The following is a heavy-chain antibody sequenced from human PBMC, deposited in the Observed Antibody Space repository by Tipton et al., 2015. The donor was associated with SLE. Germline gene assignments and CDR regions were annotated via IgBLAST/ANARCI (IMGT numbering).Heavy chain of an antibody. V-gene: IGHV4-38-2*01. CDR1: GFSITSGFY. CDR3: ARGEREVDY. D-gene: IGHD3-16*01. J-gene: IGHJ4*02. Sequence: LRISCAVSGFSITSGFYWGWIRQPPGKGLEWIASIYHSGYTYYNPSLKSRVTISVDTSKNQFSLKLHSVTAADTAVYYCARGEREVDYWGQGTLVTVSS. CDR2: IYHSGYT.